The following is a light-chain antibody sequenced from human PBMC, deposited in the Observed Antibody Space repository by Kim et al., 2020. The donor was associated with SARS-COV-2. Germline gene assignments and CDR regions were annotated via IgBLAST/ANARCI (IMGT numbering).Light chain of an antibody. CDR1: SSDVGGYNY. CDR3: SSYTSSSTLV. CDR2: DVS. V-gene: IGLV2-14*03. Sequence: GQSITISCPGTSSDVGGYNYVSWYQQHPGKAPKLMIYDVSNRPSGVSNRFSGSKSGNTASLTISGLQAEDEADYYCSSYTSSSTLVFGGGTRLTVL. J-gene: IGLJ3*02.